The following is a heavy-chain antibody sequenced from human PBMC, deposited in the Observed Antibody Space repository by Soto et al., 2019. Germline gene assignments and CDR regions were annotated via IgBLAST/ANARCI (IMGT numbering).Heavy chain of an antibody. CDR1: GFTFSSYG. D-gene: IGHD6-13*01. CDR3: ARDRYSSSWYAFDI. J-gene: IGHJ3*02. CDR2: IWYDGSNK. V-gene: IGHV3-33*01. Sequence: QVQLVESGGGVVQPGRSLRLSCAASGFTFSSYGMHWVRQAPGKGLEWVAVIWYDGSNKYYADSVKSRFTISRDNSKNTLYLQMNSLRADDTAVYYCARDRYSSSWYAFDIWGQGTMVTVSS.